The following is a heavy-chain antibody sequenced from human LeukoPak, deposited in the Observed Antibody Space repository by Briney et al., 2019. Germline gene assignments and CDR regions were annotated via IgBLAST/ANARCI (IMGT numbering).Heavy chain of an antibody. CDR2: ISWNSGSI. CDR3: ARDRWLVSQGYYYYGMDV. D-gene: IGHD6-19*01. V-gene: IGHV3-9*01. J-gene: IGHJ6*02. CDR1: GFTFDDYA. Sequence: GGSLRLSCAASGFTFDDYAMHWVRQAPGKGLEWVSGISWNSGSIGYADSVKGRFTISRDNAKNSLYLQMNSLRAEDTAVYYCARDRWLVSQGYYYYGMDVWGQGTTVTVSS.